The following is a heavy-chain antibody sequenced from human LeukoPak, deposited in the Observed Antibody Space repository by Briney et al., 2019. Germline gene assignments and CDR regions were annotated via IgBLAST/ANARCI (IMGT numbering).Heavy chain of an antibody. CDR3: ARDLGDGYNLWYFDY. CDR1: GYTFTSYY. J-gene: IGHJ4*02. V-gene: IGHV1-46*01. Sequence: ASVKVSCKASGYTFTSYYMHWVRQAPGQGLEWMGIINPSGGSTSYAQKFQGRVTMTRDMSTSTVYMELSSLRSEDTAVYYCARDLGDGYNLWYFDYWGQGTLVTVSS. D-gene: IGHD5-24*01. CDR2: INPSGGST.